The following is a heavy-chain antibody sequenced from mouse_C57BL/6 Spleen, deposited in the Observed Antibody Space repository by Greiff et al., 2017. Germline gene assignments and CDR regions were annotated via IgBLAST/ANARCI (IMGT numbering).Heavy chain of an antibody. CDR3: ARRLYSFDY. V-gene: IGHV5-9*01. CDR1: GFTFSSYT. D-gene: IGHD2-12*01. CDR2: ISGGGGNT. J-gene: IGHJ2*01. Sequence: EVQLVESGGGLVKPGGSLKLSCAASGFTFSSYTMSWVRQTPEKRLEWVATISGGGGNTYYPDSVKGRFTISRDNAKNTLYLQMSSLRSEDTALYYCARRLYSFDYWGQGTTLTVSS.